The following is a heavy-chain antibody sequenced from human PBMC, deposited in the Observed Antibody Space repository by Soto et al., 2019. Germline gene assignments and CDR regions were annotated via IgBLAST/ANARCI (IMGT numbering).Heavy chain of an antibody. J-gene: IGHJ6*02. CDR1: GGTFSSYA. CDR3: ARKEYNWNPRYYYGMDV. V-gene: IGHV1-69*13. CDR2: IIPIFGTA. D-gene: IGHD1-20*01. Sequence: GASVKVSCKASGGTFSSYAISWVRQAPGQGLEWMGGIIPIFGTANYAQKFQGRVTITADESTSTAYMELSSLRSEDTAVYYCARKEYNWNPRYYYGMDVWGQGTTVTV.